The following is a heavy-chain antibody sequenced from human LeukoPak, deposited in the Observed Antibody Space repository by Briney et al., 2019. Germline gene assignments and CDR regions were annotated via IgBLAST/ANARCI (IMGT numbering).Heavy chain of an antibody. Sequence: GGSLRLSCAASGFTFSSYGMPWVRQAPGKGLEWVAVIWYDGSNKYYADSVKGRFTISRDNSKNTLYLQMNSLRAEDTAVYYCARDQATGRFFDYWGQGTLVTVSS. D-gene: IGHD1-26*01. V-gene: IGHV3-33*01. CDR2: IWYDGSNK. CDR3: ARDQATGRFFDY. CDR1: GFTFSSYG. J-gene: IGHJ4*02.